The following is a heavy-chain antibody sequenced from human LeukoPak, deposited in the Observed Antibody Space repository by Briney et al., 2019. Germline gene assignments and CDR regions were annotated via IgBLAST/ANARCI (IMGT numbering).Heavy chain of an antibody. D-gene: IGHD2-15*01. Sequence: GRSLRLSCAASGFTFSSYGMHWVRQAPGKGLEWVAVISYDGSNKYYADSVKGRFTISRDNSKNTLYLQMNSLRAEDTAVYYCARGPCSGGSCYLDYWGQGTLVTVSS. CDR1: GFTFSSYG. CDR3: ARGPCSGGSCYLDY. J-gene: IGHJ4*02. V-gene: IGHV3-30*03. CDR2: ISYDGSNK.